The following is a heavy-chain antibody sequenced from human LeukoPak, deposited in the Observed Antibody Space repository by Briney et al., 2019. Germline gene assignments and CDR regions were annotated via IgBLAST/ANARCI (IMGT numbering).Heavy chain of an antibody. CDR1: GGTFSSYA. CDR2: IIPILGIA. CDR3: ARGYYGSGSSPSYYYYGMDV. Sequence: AASAKVSCKASGGTFSSYAISWVRQAPGQGLEWMGRIIPILGIANYAQKFQGRVTITADKSTSTAYMELSSLRSEDTAVYYCARGYYGSGSSPSYYYYGMDVWGQGTTVTVSS. V-gene: IGHV1-69*04. D-gene: IGHD3-10*01. J-gene: IGHJ6*02.